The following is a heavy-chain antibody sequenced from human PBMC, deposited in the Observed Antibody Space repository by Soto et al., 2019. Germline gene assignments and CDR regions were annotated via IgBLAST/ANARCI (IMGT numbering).Heavy chain of an antibody. CDR2: INHSGST. CDR3: ARGNYYASGDYYNVHIDY. J-gene: IGHJ4*02. V-gene: IGHV4-34*01. Sequence: QVQLQQLGAGLLKPSETLSLTCAVYGGSFRNYYWCWIRQPPGKGLEWSGEINHSGSTNHNPSLKCRVTISVDTSKKQFSLSLSSVTAADTAVYYCARGNYYASGDYYNVHIDYWDQGTLVTVAS. D-gene: IGHD3-10*01. CDR1: GGSFRNYY.